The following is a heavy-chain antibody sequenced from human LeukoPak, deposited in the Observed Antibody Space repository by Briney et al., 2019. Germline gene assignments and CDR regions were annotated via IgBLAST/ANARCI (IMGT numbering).Heavy chain of an antibody. Sequence: SETLSLTCTVSGGSISSYYRSWVRQPPGKGLGGVGYIYYSGSTNYNPSLKSRVTISVDTSKNQFSLKLRSVTAADRAVYYCASDSSKSSATIDAFDIWGQGTMVTVPS. CDR3: ASDSSKSSATIDAFDI. CDR1: GGSISSYY. V-gene: IGHV4-59*12. J-gene: IGHJ3*02. D-gene: IGHD6-25*01. CDR2: IYYSGST.